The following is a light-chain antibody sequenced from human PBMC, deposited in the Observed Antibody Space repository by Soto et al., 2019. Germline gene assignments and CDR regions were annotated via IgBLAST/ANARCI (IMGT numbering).Light chain of an antibody. CDR1: QDISTN. CDR2: TVP. V-gene: IGKV1-33*01. Sequence: DIQMTQSPSSLSASLGDRVTITCRASQDISTNLNWYQKKPGKAPNLLIYTVPNLETGVPSRFSGSGSGTVFTLTISALQPEDIATYYCQQYNSLPYTFGQGTRLEIE. J-gene: IGKJ2*01. CDR3: QQYNSLPYT.